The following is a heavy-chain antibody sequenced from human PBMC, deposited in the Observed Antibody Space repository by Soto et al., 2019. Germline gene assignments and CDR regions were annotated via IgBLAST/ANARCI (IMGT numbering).Heavy chain of an antibody. CDR2: IKSKTDGGTT. CDR1: GFTFSNAW. J-gene: IGHJ4*02. Sequence: GGSLRLSCAASGFTFSNAWMSWVRQAPGKGLEWVGRIKSKTDGGTTDYAAPVKGRFTISRDDSKNTLYLQMNSLKTEDTAVYYCTTDFFSITIFGVVIRPRDYWGQGTLVTVSS. D-gene: IGHD3-3*01. V-gene: IGHV3-15*01. CDR3: TTDFFSITIFGVVIRPRDY.